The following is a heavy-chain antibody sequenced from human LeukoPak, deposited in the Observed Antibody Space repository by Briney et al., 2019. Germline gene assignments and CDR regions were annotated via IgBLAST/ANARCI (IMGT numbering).Heavy chain of an antibody. V-gene: IGHV1-8*01. J-gene: IGHJ4*02. Sequence: ASVKVSCKASGYTFTSYDINWVRQATGQGLEWMGWMNPNSGNTGYAQKFQGRVTMTRNTSISTAYMELSSLRSDDTAVYYCARDSPGRRDGYKWGQGTLVTVSS. CDR2: MNPNSGNT. CDR3: ARDSPGRRDGYK. D-gene: IGHD5-24*01. CDR1: GYTFTSYD.